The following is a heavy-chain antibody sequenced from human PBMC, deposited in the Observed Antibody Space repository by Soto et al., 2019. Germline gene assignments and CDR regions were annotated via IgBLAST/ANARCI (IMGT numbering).Heavy chain of an antibody. CDR3: ANTRLQAVDY. Sequence: PGGSLRLSCAASGFTFSSYGMHWVRQAPGKGLEWVAVISYDGSNKYYADSVKGRFTISRDNSKNTLYLQMNSLRAEDTAVYYCANTRLQAVDYWGQGTLVTVSS. V-gene: IGHV3-30*18. CDR1: GFTFSSYG. CDR2: ISYDGSNK. J-gene: IGHJ4*02. D-gene: IGHD4-4*01.